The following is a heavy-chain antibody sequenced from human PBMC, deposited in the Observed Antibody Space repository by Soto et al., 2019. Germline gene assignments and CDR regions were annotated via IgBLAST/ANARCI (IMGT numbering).Heavy chain of an antibody. CDR1: GFTFSNYA. V-gene: IGHV3-23*01. J-gene: IGHJ4*02. CDR3: AKGKTSGWYYFDY. Sequence: PGGSLRLSCVASGFTFSNYAMSWVRQAPGKGLEWVSGISASGRDTYYADSVKDRFTISRDSFKNTLYLQMNSLRAEDTRTYYCAKGKTSGWYYFDYWGQGALVTVSS. D-gene: IGHD6-19*01. CDR2: ISASGRDT.